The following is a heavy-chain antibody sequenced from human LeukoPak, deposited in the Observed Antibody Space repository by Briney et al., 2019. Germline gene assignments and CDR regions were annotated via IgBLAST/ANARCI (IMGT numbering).Heavy chain of an antibody. J-gene: IGHJ3*02. CDR2: ISSSSSYI. CDR1: GFSFSSYS. D-gene: IGHD3-22*01. V-gene: IGHV3-21*01. CDR3: ARDRASSYYYDSSGSEGAFDI. Sequence: GGSLRLSCAASGFSFSSYSMKWVRQAPGKGLEWVLFISSSSSYIYYADSVKGRFTISRDNAKNSLYLQMNSLRAEDTAVYYCARDRASSYYYDSSGSEGAFDIWGQGTMVTVSS.